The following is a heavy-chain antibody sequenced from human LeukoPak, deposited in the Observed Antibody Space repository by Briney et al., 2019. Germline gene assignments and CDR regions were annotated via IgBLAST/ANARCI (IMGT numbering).Heavy chain of an antibody. D-gene: IGHD6-13*01. V-gene: IGHV3-74*01. CDR1: GFPFSNNW. CDR2: VNSDGSTT. Sequence: GRSLRLSCAASGFPFSNNWMHWVSQPPGKGLVWASRVNSDGSTTNYADSVKGRFTISRDNAENTLYMRMNSLRPEDTAVYYCARGYYSSSRFDSWGQGTLVTVSS. J-gene: IGHJ4*02. CDR3: ARGYYSSSRFDS.